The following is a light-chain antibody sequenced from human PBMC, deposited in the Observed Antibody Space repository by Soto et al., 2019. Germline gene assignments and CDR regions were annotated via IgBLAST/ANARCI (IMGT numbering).Light chain of an antibody. V-gene: IGKV3-20*01. CDR2: GAS. Sequence: EIVLTQSPGTLSLSPGERATLSCRASQSVSSSYLAWYQQKPGQAPRLLIYGASSRATGIPDRFSGSGSGTDFTLTISRLEPEDFAVYYCQQYPGYTFGQWTKLEIK. J-gene: IGKJ2*01. CDR3: QQYPGYT. CDR1: QSVSSSY.